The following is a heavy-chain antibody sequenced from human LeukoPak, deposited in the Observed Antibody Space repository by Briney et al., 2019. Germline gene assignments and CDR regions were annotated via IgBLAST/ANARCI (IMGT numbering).Heavy chain of an antibody. CDR2: INPSGGST. CDR1: GYTFTSYY. CDR3: ARQGYCSSTSCQGYFDY. D-gene: IGHD2-2*01. Sequence: ASVKVSCKASGYTFTSYYMHWVRQAPGQGLEWMGIINPSGGSTSYAQKFQGRVTMTRDTSTSTVYMELSSLRSEDTAVYYCARQGYCSSTSCQGYFDYWGQGTLVTVSS. J-gene: IGHJ4*02. V-gene: IGHV1-46*01.